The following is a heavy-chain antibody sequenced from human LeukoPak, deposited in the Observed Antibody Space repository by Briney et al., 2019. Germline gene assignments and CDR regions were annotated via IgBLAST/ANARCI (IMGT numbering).Heavy chain of an antibody. CDR3: AGHSRVGSGWSGDDY. CDR1: GGSISSSSYY. Sequence: PSETLSLTCTVSGGSISSSSYYWGWIRQPPGKGLEWIGSIYYSGSTYYNPSLKSRVTISVDTSKNQFSLKLSSVTAADTAVYYCAGHSRVGSGWSGDDYWGQGTLVTVSS. CDR2: IYYSGST. V-gene: IGHV4-39*01. D-gene: IGHD6-19*01. J-gene: IGHJ4*02.